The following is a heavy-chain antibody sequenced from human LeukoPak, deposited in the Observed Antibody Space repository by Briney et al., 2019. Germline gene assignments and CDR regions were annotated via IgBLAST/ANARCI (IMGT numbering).Heavy chain of an antibody. CDR2: INPSGGST. CDR3: ARGGGSSGYFPVKKPIGRLPNY. V-gene: IGHV1-46*01. D-gene: IGHD3-22*01. CDR1: GYTFTSYY. J-gene: IGHJ4*02. Sequence: GASVKVSCKASGYTFTSYYMHWVRQAPGQGLEWMGIINPSGGSTSYAQKFQGRVTMTRDTSTSTVYMELSSLRSEDTAVYYCARGGGSSGYFPVKKPIGRLPNYWGQGTLVTVSS.